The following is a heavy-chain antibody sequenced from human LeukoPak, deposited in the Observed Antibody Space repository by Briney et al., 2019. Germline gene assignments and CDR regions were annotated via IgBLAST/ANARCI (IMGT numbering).Heavy chain of an antibody. J-gene: IGHJ5*02. Sequence: PGRSLRLSCAASGFTFSSYGMHWVRQAPGKGLEWVAVISYDGSNKYYADSVKGRFTISRDNSKNTLYLQMNSLRAEDTAVYYCAKDPVEGWFGTTGREIDPWGQGTLVTVSP. CDR1: GFTFSSYG. CDR2: ISYDGSNK. CDR3: AKDPVEGWFGTTGREIDP. V-gene: IGHV3-30*18. D-gene: IGHD3-10*01.